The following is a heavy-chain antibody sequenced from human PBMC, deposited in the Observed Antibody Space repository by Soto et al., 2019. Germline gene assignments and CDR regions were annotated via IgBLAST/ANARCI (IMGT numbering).Heavy chain of an antibody. V-gene: IGHV3-74*01. J-gene: IGHJ6*03. CDR2: INGDGSST. D-gene: IGHD3-3*01. CDR3: TRDAYYDFWSGYSAYYYYYMDV. CDR1: GFTFSSYW. Sequence: EVQLVESGGGLVQPGGSLRLSCAASGFTFSSYWMHWVRQAPGKGLVWVSRINGDGSSTTHADSVRGRFTFSIDNTKNTRYLQLNCMSAEDTSVYYCTRDAYYDFWSGYSAYYYYYMDVWGKGTTVTVSS.